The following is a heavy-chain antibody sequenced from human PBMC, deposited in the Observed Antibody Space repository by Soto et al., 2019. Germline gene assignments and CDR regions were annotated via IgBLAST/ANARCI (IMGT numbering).Heavy chain of an antibody. CDR2: IYTSGST. J-gene: IGHJ4*02. Sequence: SETLSLTCTVSGGSISSYYWSWIRQPAGKGLEWIGRIYTSGSTNYNPSLKSRVTMSVDTSKNQFSLKLSSVAAADTAVYYCARVADGYNYALSFDYWGQGTLVTVS. D-gene: IGHD5-12*01. V-gene: IGHV4-4*07. CDR1: GGSISSYY. CDR3: ARVADGYNYALSFDY.